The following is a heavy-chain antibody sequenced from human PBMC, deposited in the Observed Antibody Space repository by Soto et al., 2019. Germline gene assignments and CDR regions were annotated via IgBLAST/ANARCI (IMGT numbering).Heavy chain of an antibody. D-gene: IGHD5-18*01. CDR1: GYTITSYD. CDR3: ARARYVDTAMVEDY. V-gene: IGHV1-8*01. CDR2: MNPNSGNT. Sequence: QVQLVQSGAEVKKPGASVKVSCKASGYTITSYDINWVRQATGQGLEWMGWMNPNSGNTGYAQKFQGRVTMTRNTSISTAYMELSSLRSQDTAVYYCARARYVDTAMVEDYWGQGTLVTVSS. J-gene: IGHJ4*02.